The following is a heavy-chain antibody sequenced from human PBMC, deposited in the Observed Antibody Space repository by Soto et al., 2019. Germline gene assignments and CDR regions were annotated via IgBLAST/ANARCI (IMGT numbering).Heavy chain of an antibody. J-gene: IGHJ6*02. CDR3: ARQWVGGIAVAGAFYGMDV. V-gene: IGHV4-34*01. D-gene: IGHD6-19*01. CDR2: INHSGST. Sequence: SETLSLTCAVYGGSFSGYYWTWIRQPPGTGLEWIGEINHSGSTNYNPSLKSRVTISVDTSKNQFSLKLSSVTAADTAVYYCARQWVGGIAVAGAFYGMDVWGQGTTVTVSS. CDR1: GGSFSGYY.